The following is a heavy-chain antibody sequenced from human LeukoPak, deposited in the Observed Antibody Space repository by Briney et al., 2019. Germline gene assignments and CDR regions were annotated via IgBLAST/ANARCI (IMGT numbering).Heavy chain of an antibody. Sequence: SETLSLTCSDSTDSRNTYYWRWIRQSPGKGLEWIGHIYHSGSTDYKPSFKSRVTISIDMSRKEFSLKLTSVTVADTSMYYCVRLHLELLAPYFDHWGQGAFVIVSS. CDR2: IYHSGST. CDR3: VRLHLELLAPYFDH. J-gene: IGHJ4*02. D-gene: IGHD2-15*01. CDR1: TDSRNTYY. V-gene: IGHV4-59*01.